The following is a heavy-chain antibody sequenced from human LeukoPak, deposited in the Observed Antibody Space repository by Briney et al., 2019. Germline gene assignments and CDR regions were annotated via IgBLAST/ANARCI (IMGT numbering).Heavy chain of an antibody. V-gene: IGHV3-66*01. CDR3: AREYVWGSYRYYFDY. CDR1: GFTVSSNY. J-gene: IGHJ4*02. D-gene: IGHD3-16*02. CDR2: IYSGGST. Sequence: GGSLRLSCAASGFTVSSNYMSRVRQAPGKGLEWVSVIYSGGSTYYADSVKGRFTISRDNSKNTLYLQMNSLRAEDTAVYYCAREYVWGSYRYYFDYWGQGTLVTVSS.